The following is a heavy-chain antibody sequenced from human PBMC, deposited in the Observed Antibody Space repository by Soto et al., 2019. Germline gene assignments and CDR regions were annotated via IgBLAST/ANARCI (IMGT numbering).Heavy chain of an antibody. CDR3: ARDCSSTSCDLYYYYGMDV. CDR2: IIPIFGTA. Sequence: ASVKVSCKASGGTFSSYAISWVRQAPGQGLEWMGGIIPIFGTANYAQKFQGRVTITADESTSTAYMELSSLRSEDTAVYYCARDCSSTSCDLYYYYGMDVWGQGTTVTVS. V-gene: IGHV1-69*13. D-gene: IGHD2-2*01. CDR1: GGTFSSYA. J-gene: IGHJ6*02.